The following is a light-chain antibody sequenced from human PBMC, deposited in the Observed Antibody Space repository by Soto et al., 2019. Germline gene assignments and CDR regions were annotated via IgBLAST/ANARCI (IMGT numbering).Light chain of an antibody. CDR3: SSYTSSSTYV. V-gene: IGLV2-14*01. CDR2: DVT. J-gene: IGLJ1*01. Sequence: QSALTQPASVSGSPGQSITISCTGTSSDVGGYNYVSWYQQHPGKAPKLMIYDVTNRPSGVSNRVSGSKSGNTASLTISGLQAEDEVDYYCSSYTSSSTYVVGTGTKLTVL. CDR1: SSDVGGYNY.